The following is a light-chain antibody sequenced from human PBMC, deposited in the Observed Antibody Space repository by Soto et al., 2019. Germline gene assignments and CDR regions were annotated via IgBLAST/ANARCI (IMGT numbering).Light chain of an antibody. CDR1: SSDIGAYNQ. V-gene: IGLV2-14*03. CDR2: DVR. J-gene: IGLJ2*01. CDR3: SSHASRSTLI. Sequence: QSVLSQPASVSGSPGQSITISCTGTSSDIGAYNQVAWYQQHPGKAPKVLIFDVRNRPSGISNRFSGSRSGDTASLTISGLQSEDEADYYCSSHASRSTLIFGGGTKVTVL.